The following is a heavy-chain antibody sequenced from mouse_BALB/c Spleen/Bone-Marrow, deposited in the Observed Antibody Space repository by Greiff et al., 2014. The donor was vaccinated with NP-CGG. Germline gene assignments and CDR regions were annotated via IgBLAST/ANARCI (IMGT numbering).Heavy chain of an antibody. CDR1: GYAFTNYL. J-gene: IGHJ2*01. Sequence: QVQLQQSGAELVRPGTAVNVSCKASGYAFTNYLIEWVKQRPGQGLEWIGVINPGSGGANYNEKFKGKATLTADKSSSTAYMQLSSLTSDDSAVYFCAIFGRYYCDYWGQGTTLTVSS. CDR2: INPGSGGA. V-gene: IGHV1-54*01. CDR3: AIFGRYYCDY.